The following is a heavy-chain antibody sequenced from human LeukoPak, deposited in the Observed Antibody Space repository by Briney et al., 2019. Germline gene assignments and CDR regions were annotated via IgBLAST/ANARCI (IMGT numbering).Heavy chain of an antibody. CDR3: ARHRAYSSSSPFDY. Sequence: SESLSLTCSVSGGSISSFYWSWIRQPPGKGLEWIGYIYYTGSTNYNPSLKSRVTMFVDMSKNQFSLRLSSVTAADTAVYYCARHRAYSSSSPFDYWGQGTLVTVSS. CDR2: IYYTGST. V-gene: IGHV4-59*08. J-gene: IGHJ4*02. CDR1: GGSISSFY. D-gene: IGHD6-6*01.